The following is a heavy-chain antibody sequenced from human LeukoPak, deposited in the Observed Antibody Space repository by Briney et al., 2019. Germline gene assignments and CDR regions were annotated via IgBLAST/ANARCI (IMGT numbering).Heavy chain of an antibody. CDR2: IYSGGST. Sequence: GGSLRLSCAASGFTVSSNYMGWVRQAPGKGLEWVSVIYSGGSTYYADSVKGRFTISRDNSKNTLYLQMNSLRAEDTAVYYCARAVTIFGDYYFDYWGQGTLVTVSS. CDR1: GFTVSSNY. J-gene: IGHJ4*02. CDR3: ARAVTIFGDYYFDY. D-gene: IGHD3-3*01. V-gene: IGHV3-66*01.